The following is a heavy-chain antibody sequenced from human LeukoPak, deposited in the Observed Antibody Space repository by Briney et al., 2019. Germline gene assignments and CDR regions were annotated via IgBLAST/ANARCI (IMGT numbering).Heavy chain of an antibody. CDR2: IWYDGSKK. CDR1: GFTFSSHG. D-gene: IGHD3-3*01. Sequence: GGSLRLSCAASGFTFSSHGMHWVRQGPGKGLEWVAVIWYDGSKKEYADSVKGRFTISRDDSKNTLYLQMNSLRAEDTAVYYCAREPSGYYRDFWGQGTLVSVSS. CDR3: AREPSGYYRDF. J-gene: IGHJ4*02. V-gene: IGHV3-33*01.